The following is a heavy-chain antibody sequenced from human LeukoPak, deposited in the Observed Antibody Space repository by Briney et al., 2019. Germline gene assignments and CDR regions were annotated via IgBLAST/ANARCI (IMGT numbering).Heavy chain of an antibody. J-gene: IGHJ4*02. V-gene: IGHV2-5*02. Sequence: SGPTLVNPTQPLTLTCTFAGFSLSTSGVGVGWIRQPPGKALEWLALIYWDGDKRYSPSLKSRLTITKDTSKNQVVLTMTNMDPVETAAYDCAHIQNLALDYWGQGTLVTVSS. CDR1: GFSLSTSGVG. CDR2: IYWDGDK. CDR3: AHIQNLALDY. D-gene: IGHD3-16*02.